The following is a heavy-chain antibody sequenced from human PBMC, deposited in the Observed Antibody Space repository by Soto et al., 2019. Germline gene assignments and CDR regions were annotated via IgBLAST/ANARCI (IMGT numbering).Heavy chain of an antibody. J-gene: IGHJ6*02. CDR2: TYYSGST. V-gene: IGHV4-61*01. CDR3: ARDSRLYSSSWYVFYYGMDV. D-gene: IGHD6-13*01. CDR1: GGSVSSGSYY. Sequence: SETLSLTCTVSGGSVSSGSYYWSWIRQPPGKGLEWIGYTYYSGSTNYNPSLKSRVTISVDTSKNQFSLKLSSVTAADTAVYYCARDSRLYSSSWYVFYYGMDVWGQGTTVTV.